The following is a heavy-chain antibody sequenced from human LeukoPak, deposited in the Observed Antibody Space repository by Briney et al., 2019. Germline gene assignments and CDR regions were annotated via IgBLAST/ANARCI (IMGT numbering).Heavy chain of an antibody. CDR3: ARDLSYYGSGSYYAAGYYYYMDV. CDR2: ISSSSSYI. Sequence: GGSLRLSCAASGFTFSSYSMNWVRQAPGKGLEWVSSISSSSSYIYYADSVKGRFTISRDNAKNSLYLQMNSLRAEDTAVYYCARDLSYYGSGSYYAAGYYYYMDVWGKGTTVTVSS. CDR1: GFTFSSYS. V-gene: IGHV3-21*01. J-gene: IGHJ6*03. D-gene: IGHD3-10*01.